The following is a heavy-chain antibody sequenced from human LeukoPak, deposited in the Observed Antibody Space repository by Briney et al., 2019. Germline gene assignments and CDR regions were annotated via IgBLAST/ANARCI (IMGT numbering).Heavy chain of an antibody. V-gene: IGHV1-69*05. CDR1: GGTFSSYA. D-gene: IGHD2-21*02. CDR3: ARGTLGDYWFDP. J-gene: IGHJ5*02. Sequence: GASVKVSCKASGGTFSSYAISWVLQAPGQGLEWMGGIIPIFGTANYAQKFQGRVTITTDESTSTAYMELSSLRSEDTAVYYCARGTLGDYWFDPWGQGTLVTVSS. CDR2: IIPIFGTA.